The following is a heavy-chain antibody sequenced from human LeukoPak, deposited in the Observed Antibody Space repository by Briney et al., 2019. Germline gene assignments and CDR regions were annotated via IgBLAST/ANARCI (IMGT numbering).Heavy chain of an antibody. CDR1: GFTFSTYA. Sequence: PGGSLRLSCTASGFTFSTYAMSWVRQAPGKGLEWVSSISSSSSYIYYADSVKGRFTISRDNAKNSLYLQMNSLRAEDTAVYYCARDPTYYGSGSSIWGQGTLVTVSS. CDR3: ARDPTYYGSGSSI. V-gene: IGHV3-21*01. D-gene: IGHD3-10*01. CDR2: ISSSSSYI. J-gene: IGHJ4*02.